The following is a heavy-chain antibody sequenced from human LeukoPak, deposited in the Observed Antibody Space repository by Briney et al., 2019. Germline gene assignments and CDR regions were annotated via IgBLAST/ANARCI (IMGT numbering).Heavy chain of an antibody. J-gene: IGHJ4*02. CDR3: ASLLIAVAGTDY. CDR1: GFTFSSYA. V-gene: IGHV3-30-3*01. CDR2: ISYDGSNK. D-gene: IGHD6-19*01. Sequence: PGGSLRLSCAASGFTFSSYAMHWVRQAPGKGLEWVAVISYDGSNKYYADSVKGRFTISRDNSKNTLYLQTNSLRAEDTAVYYCASLLIAVAGTDYWGQGTLVTVSS.